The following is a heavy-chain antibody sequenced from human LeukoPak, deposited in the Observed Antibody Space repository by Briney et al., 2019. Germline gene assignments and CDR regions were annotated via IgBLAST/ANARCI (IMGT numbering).Heavy chain of an antibody. J-gene: IGHJ5*02. CDR2: INPSGDNT. D-gene: IGHD5-12*01. V-gene: IGHV1-46*01. CDR1: GYTLTNNF. CDR3: ARDNSVGDSAWWFDP. Sequence: ASVKVSCKASGYTLTNNFVHWVRQAPGQGLEWMGIINPSGDNTWYAQKFQGRVTMTRDMATSTDDMEVSSLRSDETAVYYCARDNSVGDSAWWFDPWGQGTLVTVSS.